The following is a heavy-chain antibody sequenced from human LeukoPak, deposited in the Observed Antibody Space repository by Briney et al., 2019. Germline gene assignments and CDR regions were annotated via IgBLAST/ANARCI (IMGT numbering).Heavy chain of an antibody. J-gene: IGHJ3*02. D-gene: IGHD6-13*01. V-gene: IGHV3-30-3*01. CDR3: ARGSEIRIAAAGTDAFDI. Sequence: GGSLRLSCVASGFSFWSYAMHWVRQAPGKGLEWVAVISYDGSNKYYADSVEGRFTISRDNSKNTLYLQMNSLRAEDTAVYYCARGSEIRIAAAGTDAFDIWGQGTMVTVSS. CDR1: GFSFWSYA. CDR2: ISYDGSNK.